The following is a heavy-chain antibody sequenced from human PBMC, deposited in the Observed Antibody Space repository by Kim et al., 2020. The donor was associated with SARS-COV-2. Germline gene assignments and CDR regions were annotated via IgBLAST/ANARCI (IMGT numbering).Heavy chain of an antibody. Sequence: SVKVSCKASGGTFSSYGITWVRQARGQGLEWMGRIIPILDRVNYAQKFQGRVTLTADKSTGTAYMELNSLTSADTAIYYCARGGWSTTFDGCHHGMDVW. D-gene: IGHD3-9*01. CDR1: GGTFSSYG. J-gene: IGHJ6*01. CDR2: IIPILDRV. V-gene: IGHV1-69*04. CDR3: ARGGWSTTFDGCHHGMDV.